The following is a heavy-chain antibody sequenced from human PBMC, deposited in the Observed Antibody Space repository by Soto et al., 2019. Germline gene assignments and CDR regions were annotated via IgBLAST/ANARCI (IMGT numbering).Heavy chain of an antibody. CDR3: RKVFYYYDSSGYYYFDY. CDR1: GFTFSSYA. Sequence: GSLRLSCAAXGFTFSSYAVSWVRQAPGQGPEWISSIIGSGSTIYYADSVKGRFTISRDNSKNSLYLQMSSLRAEDTAVYYCRKVFYYYDSSGYYYFDYWGQGTLVTVSS. J-gene: IGHJ4*02. V-gene: IGHV3-23*01. CDR2: IIGSGSTI. D-gene: IGHD3-22*01.